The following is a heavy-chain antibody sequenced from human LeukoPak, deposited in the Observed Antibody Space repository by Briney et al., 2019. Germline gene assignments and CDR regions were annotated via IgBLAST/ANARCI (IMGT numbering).Heavy chain of an antibody. D-gene: IGHD6-19*01. V-gene: IGHV3-74*01. Sequence: GGSLRLSCVASGFTFSSYWMHWVRQAPEKGLVWVSRINSDGSSTSYADSVKGRFTISRDNAKNTLYLQMNSLRAEDTAIYYCARAYSSAWYVPGDYWGQGTLVTVSS. CDR2: INSDGSST. J-gene: IGHJ4*02. CDR3: ARAYSSAWYVPGDY. CDR1: GFTFSSYW.